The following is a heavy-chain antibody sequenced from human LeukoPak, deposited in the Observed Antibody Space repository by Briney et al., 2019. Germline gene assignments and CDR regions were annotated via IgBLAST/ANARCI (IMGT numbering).Heavy chain of an antibody. J-gene: IGHJ4*02. CDR2: IYYSGST. V-gene: IGHV4-59*01. CDR1: GGSISSYY. CDR3: ARGAISYLDY. D-gene: IGHD2/OR15-2a*01. Sequence: SETLSLTCTVSGGSISSYYWSWLRQPPGKGLEWIGYIYYSGSTNYNPSLKSRVTISVDTSKNQFSLKLSSVTAADTAVYYCARGAISYLDYWGQGTLVTVSS.